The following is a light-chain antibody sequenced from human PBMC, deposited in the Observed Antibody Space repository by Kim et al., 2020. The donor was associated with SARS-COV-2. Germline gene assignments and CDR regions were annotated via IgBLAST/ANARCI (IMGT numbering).Light chain of an antibody. J-gene: IGLJ2*01. V-gene: IGLV1-44*01. CDR2: SNN. CDR1: NPNIGSNT. CDR3: AAWDDSLNSVV. Sequence: GKRVTLSCSGTNPNIGSNTVNWYQQLPGTAPKLLIYSNNQRPSGVPDRFSGSKSGTSASLAISGLQSEDESDYYCAAWDDSLNSVVFGGGTQLTVL.